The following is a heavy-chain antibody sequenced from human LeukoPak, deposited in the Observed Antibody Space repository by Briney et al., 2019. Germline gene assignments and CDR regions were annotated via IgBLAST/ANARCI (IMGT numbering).Heavy chain of an antibody. V-gene: IGHV3-30*18. CDR2: ISYDGSNK. J-gene: IGHJ4*02. Sequence: PGGSLRLSCAASGFTFSSYGMHWVRQAPGKGLEWVAVISYDGSNKYYADSVKGRFTISRDNSKNTLYLQMNSLRAEDTAVYYCAKAGPDIVVVPAAHIALGYWGQGTLVTVSS. D-gene: IGHD2-2*01. CDR1: GFTFSSYG. CDR3: AKAGPDIVVVPAAHIALGY.